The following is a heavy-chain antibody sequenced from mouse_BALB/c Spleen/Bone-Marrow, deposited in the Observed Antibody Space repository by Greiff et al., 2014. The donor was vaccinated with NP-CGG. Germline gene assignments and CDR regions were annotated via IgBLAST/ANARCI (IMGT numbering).Heavy chain of an antibody. D-gene: IGHD1-1*01. CDR1: GYSVTSDYA. Sequence: EVQLVESGPGLVKPSQSLSLTCTVTGYSVTSDYAWNWIRQFPENKLEWMGFIRYSGGTSYNPSLKSRISITRDTSKNQFFLQLNSVTTEDTATYYCARKVVRSYFDYWGQGTTLTVSS. CDR2: IRYSGGT. CDR3: ARKVVRSYFDY. J-gene: IGHJ2*01. V-gene: IGHV3-2*02.